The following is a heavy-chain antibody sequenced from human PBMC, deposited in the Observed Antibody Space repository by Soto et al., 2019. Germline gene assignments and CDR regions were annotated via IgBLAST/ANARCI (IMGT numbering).Heavy chain of an antibody. CDR1: GCTFTGYY. V-gene: IGHV1-2*02. D-gene: IGHD1-7*01. J-gene: IGHJ4*02. CDR3: GRGRSGELVVFY. Sequence: QVQLVQSGAEVKKSGASVKVSCKASGCTFTGYYIHWVRQAPGQGLEWMGEISPNSGGTKYAQKFQGRVTMTRDTSISTVYMELSNLSPVDTAVYYCGRGRSGELVVFYWGQGTLVTVYS. CDR2: ISPNSGGT.